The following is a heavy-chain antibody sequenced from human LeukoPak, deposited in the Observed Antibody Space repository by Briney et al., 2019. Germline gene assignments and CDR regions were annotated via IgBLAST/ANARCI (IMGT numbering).Heavy chain of an antibody. CDR3: ATPAPYSYGKKYYYGMDV. Sequence: PGGSLRLSCAAFGFTFSSYWMHWVRQAPGKGLVWVSRINSDGSSTSYADSVKGRFTISRDNAKNTLYLQMNSLRAEDTAVYYCATPAPYSYGKKYYYGMDVWGQGTTVTVSS. CDR1: GFTFSSYW. D-gene: IGHD5-18*01. CDR2: INSDGSST. J-gene: IGHJ6*02. V-gene: IGHV3-74*01.